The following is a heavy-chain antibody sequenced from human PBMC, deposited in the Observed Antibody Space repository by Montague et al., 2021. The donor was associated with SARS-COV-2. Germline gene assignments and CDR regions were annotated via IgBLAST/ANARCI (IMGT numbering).Heavy chain of an antibody. J-gene: IGHJ4*02. V-gene: IGHV4-34*01. CDR2: INHGGIT. CDR3: ARGHQGVAMIVVVMIGAEYYFDY. CDR1: GGSCNDYY. Sequence: SETLSLTCAVYGGSCNDYYWSRIRYPQGKGLEGIGEINHGGITNYSPSLKSRVTISADTSKNQFSLKLKSVTAADTANYYCARGHQGVAMIVVVMIGAEYYFDYWGQGSLVSVSS. D-gene: IGHD3-22*01.